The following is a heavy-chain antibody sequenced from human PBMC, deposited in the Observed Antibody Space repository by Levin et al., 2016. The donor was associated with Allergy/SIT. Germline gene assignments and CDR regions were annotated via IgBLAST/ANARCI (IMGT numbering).Heavy chain of an antibody. Sequence: GGSLRLSCAASGFTFSNAWMSWVRQAPGKGLEWVGRIKSKTDGGTTDYAAPVKGRFTISRDDSKNTLYLQMNSLKTEDTAVYYCTTDAPGIVGATTKVGIDYWGQGTLVTVSS. D-gene: IGHD1-26*01. CDR1: GFTFSNAW. V-gene: IGHV3-15*01. CDR2: IKSKTDGGTT. J-gene: IGHJ4*02. CDR3: TTDAPGIVGATTKVGIDY.